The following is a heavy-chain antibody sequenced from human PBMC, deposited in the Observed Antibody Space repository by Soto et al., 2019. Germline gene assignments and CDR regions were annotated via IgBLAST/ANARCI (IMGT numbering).Heavy chain of an antibody. J-gene: IGHJ1*01. CDR3: ARGAPVLIQH. Sequence: PSETLSLTCAVSGGSISSGGYSWSWIRQPPGKGLEWIGYIYHSGSTYYNPSLKSRVTISVDRSKNQFSLKLSSVTAADTAVYYCARGAPVLIQHCGQGTRVTVAS. V-gene: IGHV4-30-2*01. D-gene: IGHD2-15*01. CDR2: IYHSGST. CDR1: GGSISSGGYS.